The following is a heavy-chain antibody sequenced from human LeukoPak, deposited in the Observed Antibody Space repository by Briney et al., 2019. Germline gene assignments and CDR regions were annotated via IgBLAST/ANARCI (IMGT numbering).Heavy chain of an antibody. J-gene: IGHJ3*02. CDR2: INPGGRTT. D-gene: IGHD1-26*01. CDR3: ARAPIDPQWGLAFDI. CDR1: GYTFTTYF. V-gene: IGHV1-46*01. Sequence: GASVKVSCKASGYTFTTYFIHWVRQAPGQGLEWLGMINPGGRTTAYAQKFQGRVTMTRDTSTSTVYMQLSSLRSEDTAVYYCARAPIDPQWGLAFDIWGQGTKVTVSS.